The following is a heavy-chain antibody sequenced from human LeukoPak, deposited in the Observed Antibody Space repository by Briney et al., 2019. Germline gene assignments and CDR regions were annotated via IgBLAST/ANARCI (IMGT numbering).Heavy chain of an antibody. CDR2: IYSGGST. J-gene: IGHJ4*02. V-gene: IGHV3-53*01. Sequence: PGGPLRLSCAASGFTVSSNYMSWVRQAPGKGLEWVSVIYSGGSTYYADSVKGRFTISRDNAKNTLYLQMNSLRAEDTAVYFCTSVIDILTGFYNPYFDYWGQGTLVTVSS. CDR1: GFTVSSNY. CDR3: TSVIDILTGFYNPYFDY. D-gene: IGHD3-9*01.